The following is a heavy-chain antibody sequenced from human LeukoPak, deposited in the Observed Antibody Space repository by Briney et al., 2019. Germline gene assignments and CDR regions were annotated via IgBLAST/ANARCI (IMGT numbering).Heavy chain of an antibody. CDR3: ARHYSATYYRFDN. Sequence: PSETLSLTCTVSGGSIRGSSFYWDWIRQPPGKGLEGIGTVYYSGTTYYNPSLTSRVTISVDTSKNQFSLKLNSVTAADMAVYYCARHYSATYYRFDNWGQGTLVTVSS. V-gene: IGHV4-39*01. CDR2: VYYSGTT. CDR1: GGSIRGSSFY. J-gene: IGHJ4*02. D-gene: IGHD1-26*01.